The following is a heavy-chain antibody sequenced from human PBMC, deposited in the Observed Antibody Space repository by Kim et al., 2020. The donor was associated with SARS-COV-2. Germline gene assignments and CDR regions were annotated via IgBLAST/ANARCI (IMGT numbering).Heavy chain of an antibody. CDR1: GGSFSGYY. J-gene: IGHJ4*02. CDR3: ARGLYSGSYYAFDY. V-gene: IGHV4-34*01. D-gene: IGHD1-26*01. Sequence: SETLSLTCAVYGGSFSGYYWSWIRQPPGKGLEWIGEINHSGSTNYNPSLKSRVTISVDTSKNQFSLKLSSVTAADTAVYYCARGLYSGSYYAFDYWGQGTLVTVSS. CDR2: INHSGST.